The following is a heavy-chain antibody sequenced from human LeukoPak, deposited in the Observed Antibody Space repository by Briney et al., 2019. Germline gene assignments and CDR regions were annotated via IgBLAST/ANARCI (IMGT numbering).Heavy chain of an antibody. J-gene: IGHJ5*02. CDR1: GYTFTSYA. CDR3: ARDGSSSLVQGWFDP. CDR2: INTNTGNP. D-gene: IGHD6-13*01. V-gene: IGHV7-4-1*02. Sequence: ASVKVSCKASGYTFTSYAMNWVRQAPGQGLEWMGWINTNTGNPTYAQGFTGRFVFSLDTSVSTAYLQISSLKAEDTAVYYCARDGSSSLVQGWFDPWGQGTLVTVSS.